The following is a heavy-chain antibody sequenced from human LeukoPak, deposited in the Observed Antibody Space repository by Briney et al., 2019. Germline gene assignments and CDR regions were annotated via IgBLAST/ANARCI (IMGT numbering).Heavy chain of an antibody. Sequence: GGSLSLSCATSGFTFSNYAMTWVRQAPGKGLEWVSGISGSGGGSYYTDSVKGRFTISRDNSKNTLYLQMNSLRAEDTAVYYCAKDSENSYTYYFDYWGQGTLVTVSS. CDR1: GFTFSNYA. D-gene: IGHD3-16*01. V-gene: IGHV3-23*01. CDR3: AKDSENSYTYYFDY. CDR2: ISGSGGGS. J-gene: IGHJ4*02.